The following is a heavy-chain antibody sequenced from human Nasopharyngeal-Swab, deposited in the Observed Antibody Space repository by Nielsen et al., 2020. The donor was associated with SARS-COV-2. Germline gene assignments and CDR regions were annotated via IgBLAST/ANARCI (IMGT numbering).Heavy chain of an antibody. Sequence: GESLKISCAASGFTFSSYAMSWVRQAPGKGLEWVSSISSSSSYIYYADSVKGRFTISRDNAKNSLYLQMNSLRAEDTAVYYCAREAGSPLDYWGQGTLVTVSS. D-gene: IGHD6-13*01. J-gene: IGHJ4*02. CDR3: AREAGSPLDY. CDR1: GFTFSSYA. CDR2: ISSSSSYI. V-gene: IGHV3-21*01.